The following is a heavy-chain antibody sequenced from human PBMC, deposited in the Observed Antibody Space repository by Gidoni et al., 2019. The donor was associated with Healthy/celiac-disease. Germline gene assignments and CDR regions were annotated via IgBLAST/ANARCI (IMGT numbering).Heavy chain of an antibody. J-gene: IGHJ3*02. D-gene: IGHD3-16*01. Sequence: QVQLQESGPGLVKPSQTLSLTCTVPGCSISSGGYYWSWLRQHPGKGLEWIGYLYYSGSTYYNPALKSRVTISVDTSKNQFSLKLSSVTAADTAVYYCARDLGGEYMIHAFDIWGQGTMVTVSS. V-gene: IGHV4-31*03. CDR2: LYYSGST. CDR1: GCSISSGGYY. CDR3: ARDLGGEYMIHAFDI.